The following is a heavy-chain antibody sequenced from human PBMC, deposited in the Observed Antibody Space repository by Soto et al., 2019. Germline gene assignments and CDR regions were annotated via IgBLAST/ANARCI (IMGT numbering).Heavy chain of an antibody. CDR3: AHRRQLGDFDS. CDR2: ICWDDGK. V-gene: IGHV2-5*02. D-gene: IGHD7-27*01. Sequence: QITLKESGPTLVKPTQTLTLTCTFSGFSLSTSGVCVGWFRQPPGKALEWLAIICWDDGKRYSPSLKSRLTINQDTSKKQVVLILTNMDPVDTATYFCAHRRQLGDFDSWGQGTLVTVSS. J-gene: IGHJ4*02. CDR1: GFSLSTSGVC.